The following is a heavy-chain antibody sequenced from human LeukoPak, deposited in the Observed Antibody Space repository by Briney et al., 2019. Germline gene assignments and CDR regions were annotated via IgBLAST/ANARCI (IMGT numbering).Heavy chain of an antibody. CDR1: GFIFDDYA. V-gene: IGHV3-9*01. J-gene: IGHJ4*02. CDR3: AKDIGVISVAGTIDY. Sequence: HPGGSLRLSCAASGFIFDDYAMHCVRQAPGKCLEWVSGITWNSGSIGYADSVKGRFTISRDNAKNSLYLQMNSLRAEDTALYYCAKDIGVISVAGTIDYWGQGTLVTVSS. D-gene: IGHD6-19*01. CDR2: ITWNSGSI.